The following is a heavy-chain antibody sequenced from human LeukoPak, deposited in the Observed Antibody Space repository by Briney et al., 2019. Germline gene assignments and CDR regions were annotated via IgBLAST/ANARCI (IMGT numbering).Heavy chain of an antibody. CDR2: ISSSSRYI. V-gene: IGHV3-21*01. CDR1: GFTFSSYS. CDR3: ARVERYGSASNWFDP. J-gene: IGHJ5*02. Sequence: GGSLRLSCAASGFTFSSYSMNWVRQAPGKGLEWVSSISSSSRYIYYADSVKGRFTIARDNAKNSLYLQMNSLRAEDTAAYYCARVERYGSASNWFDPWGQGTLVTVSS. D-gene: IGHD3-10*01.